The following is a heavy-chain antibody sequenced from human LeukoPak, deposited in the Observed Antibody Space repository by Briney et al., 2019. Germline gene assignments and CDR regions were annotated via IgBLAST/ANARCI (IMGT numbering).Heavy chain of an antibody. CDR2: IKQDGSEK. J-gene: IGHJ4*02. CDR1: GFTFSSYW. D-gene: IGHD3-3*01. V-gene: IGHV3-7*03. CDR3: ARGSPDFWSGYSYDY. Sequence: GGSLRLSCAASGFTFSSYWMSWVRQAPGKGLEWVANIKQDGSEKYYVDSVKGRFTISRDNAKNSLYLQMNSLRAEDTAVYYCARGSPDFWSGYSYDYWGQGTLVTVSS.